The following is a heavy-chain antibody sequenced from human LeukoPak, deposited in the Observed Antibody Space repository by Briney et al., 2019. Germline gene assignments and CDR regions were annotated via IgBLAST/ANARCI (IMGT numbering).Heavy chain of an antibody. CDR1: GGSISSGGYY. CDR2: IYYSGST. J-gene: IGHJ4*02. Sequence: SETLSLTCTVSGGSISSGGYYWSWIRQHPGKGLEWIGYIYYSGSTYYNPSLKSRVTISVDTSKNQFSLKLSSVTAADTAVYYCARLVGGSSWYWVYFDYWGQGTLVTVSS. D-gene: IGHD6-13*01. V-gene: IGHV4-31*03. CDR3: ARLVGGSSWYWVYFDY.